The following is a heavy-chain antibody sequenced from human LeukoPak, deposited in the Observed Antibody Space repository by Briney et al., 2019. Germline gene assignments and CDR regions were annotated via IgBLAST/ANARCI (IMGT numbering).Heavy chain of an antibody. V-gene: IGHV3-73*01. CDR1: GFTFSGSA. D-gene: IGHD3-22*01. CDR2: IRSKANSYAT. CDR3: TRYYDSSGYYSYPVDY. Sequence: GGSLRLSCAPSGFTFSGSAMHWVRQASGKGRGGVGRIRSKANSYATAYAASVKGRFTISRDDSKNTAYLQMNSLKTEDTAVYYCTRYYDSSGYYSYPVDYWGQGTLVTVSS. J-gene: IGHJ4*02.